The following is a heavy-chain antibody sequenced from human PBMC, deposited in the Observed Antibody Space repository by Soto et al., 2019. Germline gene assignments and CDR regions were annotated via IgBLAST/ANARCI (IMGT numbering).Heavy chain of an antibody. CDR1: GGNFRPNA. CDR3: AREILTSCFDS. D-gene: IGHD3-9*01. Sequence: HVQLVQSVAEVKTPGSAIKGSCNTFGGNFRPNAISWVRQAPGQGPEWMGGILPIFGSASYAQRFQGRLSISADKSTNTAYLELSELRSEDTATYYCAREILTSCFDSWGQGTLVTISS. J-gene: IGHJ5*01. CDR2: ILPIFGSA. V-gene: IGHV1-69*06.